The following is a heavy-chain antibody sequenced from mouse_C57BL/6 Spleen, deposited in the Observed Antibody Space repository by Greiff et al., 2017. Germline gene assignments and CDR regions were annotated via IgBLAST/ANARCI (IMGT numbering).Heavy chain of an antibody. D-gene: IGHD2-1*01. J-gene: IGHJ3*01. CDR3: ARYYGNYLAWCAY. V-gene: IGHV14-2*01. Sequence: EVQLQQSGAELVKPGASVKLSCTASGFNIKDYYMHWVKQRTEQGLEWIGRIDPEDGETKYAPKFPGKATITADTSSNTAYLQRSSLTSEDTAVYYCARYYGNYLAWCAYWGQGTLVTVSA. CDR1: GFNIKDYY. CDR2: IDPEDGET.